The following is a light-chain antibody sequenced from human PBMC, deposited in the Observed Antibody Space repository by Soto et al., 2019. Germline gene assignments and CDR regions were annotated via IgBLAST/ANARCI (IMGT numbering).Light chain of an antibody. CDR3: TSHTTLNTYI. Sequence: QSALTQPASVSGSPGQSITISCTGTSSDIGDYDYVSWYQQHPGKAPKLIVYEVTNRPSGVSDRFSGSKSGNTASLSISGLQSEDEADYYCTSHTTLNTYIFGTGTKVTVL. V-gene: IGLV2-14*01. J-gene: IGLJ1*01. CDR1: SSDIGDYDY. CDR2: EVT.